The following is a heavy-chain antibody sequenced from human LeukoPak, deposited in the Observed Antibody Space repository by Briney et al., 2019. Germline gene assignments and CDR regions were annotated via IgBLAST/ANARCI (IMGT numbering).Heavy chain of an antibody. V-gene: IGHV4-59*08. Sequence: SETLSLTCAVYGGSFSGYYWSWIRQPPGKGLEWIGYIYYSGSTNYNPSLKSRVTISVDTSKNQFSLKLSSVTAADTAVYYCARHEDVLLWFGEPAGLYGMDVWGQGTTVTVSS. D-gene: IGHD3-10*01. J-gene: IGHJ6*02. CDR3: ARHEDVLLWFGEPAGLYGMDV. CDR2: IYYSGST. CDR1: GGSFSGYY.